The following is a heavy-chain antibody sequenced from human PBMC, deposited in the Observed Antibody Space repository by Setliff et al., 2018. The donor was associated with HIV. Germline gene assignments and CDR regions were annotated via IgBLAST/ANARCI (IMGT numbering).Heavy chain of an antibody. CDR2: IIPMFGTP. V-gene: IGHV1-69*13. CDR1: GGTFKNLA. Sequence: GASVKVSCKASGGTFKNLAINWVRQAPGQGLEWMGGIIPMFGTPNYAQKFQGRVTITADESTGTAYMELSSLRSEDAAVYYCARGNTAMVYPYYYGMDVWGQGTTVTVS. D-gene: IGHD5-18*01. CDR3: ARGNTAMVYPYYYGMDV. J-gene: IGHJ6*02.